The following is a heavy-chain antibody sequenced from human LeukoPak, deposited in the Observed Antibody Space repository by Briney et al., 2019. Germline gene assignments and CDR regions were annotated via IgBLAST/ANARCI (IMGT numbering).Heavy chain of an antibody. Sequence: GGSLRLSCAASGFTFSSYSMNWVRQAPGKGLEWVSSISSSSSYIYYADSVKGRFAISRDNAKNSLYLQMNSLRAEDTAVYYCARDLMGEMATGFDYWGQGTLVTVSS. J-gene: IGHJ4*02. CDR3: ARDLMGEMATGFDY. CDR1: GFTFSSYS. V-gene: IGHV3-21*01. D-gene: IGHD5-24*01. CDR2: ISSSSSYI.